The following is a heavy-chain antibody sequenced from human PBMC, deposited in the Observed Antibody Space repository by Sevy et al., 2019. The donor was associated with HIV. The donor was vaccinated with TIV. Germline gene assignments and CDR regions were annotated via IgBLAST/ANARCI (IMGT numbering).Heavy chain of an antibody. CDR2: INHSGST. CDR3: SRRVDNVVPAATDDYGMDV. J-gene: IGHJ6*02. CDR1: GGSLSGYY. D-gene: IGHD2-2*01. V-gene: IGHV4-34*01. Sequence: SETLSLTCAVYGGSLSGYYWSWIRQPPGKGLEWIGEINHSGSTNYNPSLKSRVTISVDTSKNQFSLKLSSVTAADTAVYYCSRRVDNVVPAATDDYGMDVWGQGTTVTVSS.